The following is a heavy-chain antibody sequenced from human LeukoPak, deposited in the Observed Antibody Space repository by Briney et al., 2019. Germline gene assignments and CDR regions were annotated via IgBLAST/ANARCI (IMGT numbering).Heavy chain of an antibody. Sequence: KSGGSLRLSCAASGFTFSSYSMNWVRQAPGKGLEWVSSISSDSTYIYYADSVKGRFTISRDNARNSLYLQMNSLRAEDTAVYYCARDYSGYSNYWGKGTTVTVSS. CDR1: GFTFSSYS. D-gene: IGHD4-11*01. CDR2: ISSDSTYI. V-gene: IGHV3-21*01. J-gene: IGHJ6*04. CDR3: ARDYSGYSNY.